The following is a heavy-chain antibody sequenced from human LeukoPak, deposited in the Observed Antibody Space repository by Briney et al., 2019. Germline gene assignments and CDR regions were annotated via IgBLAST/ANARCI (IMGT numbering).Heavy chain of an antibody. J-gene: IGHJ4*02. CDR2: IKRKSDGGRT. CDR3: STVRDPDSDY. V-gene: IGHV3-15*01. CDR1: GFTFSNAW. Sequence: GGSLRLSCAASGFTFSNAWMSWVRQAPGKGLEWVGHIKRKSDGGRTDYVAPVKGRFTISRDDSKNTLYLQMNSLTTEDTAVYYCSTVRDPDSDYWGQGTLVTVSS.